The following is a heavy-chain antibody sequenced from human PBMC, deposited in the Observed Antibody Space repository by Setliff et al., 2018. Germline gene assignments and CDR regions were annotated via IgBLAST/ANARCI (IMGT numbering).Heavy chain of an antibody. CDR2: IYIGGSA. D-gene: IGHD2-15*01. V-gene: IGHV4-4*07. J-gene: IGHJ6*03. CDR1: GGSISSYY. CDR3: ARGQRYCSGGSCYYYMDV. Sequence: PSETLSLTCTVSGGSISSYYWSWIRQPAGKGLEWIGHIYIGGSANYNPSLKSRVTMSIDTSKNQFSLKLNSVTAADTAVYYCARGQRYCSGGSCYYYMDVWGKGTTVTVSS.